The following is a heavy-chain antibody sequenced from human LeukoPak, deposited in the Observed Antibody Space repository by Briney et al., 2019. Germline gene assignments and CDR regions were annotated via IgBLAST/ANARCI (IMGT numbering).Heavy chain of an antibody. V-gene: IGHV4-34*01. CDR1: GGSFSGYY. J-gene: IGHJ4*02. CDR2: INNSGST. CDR3: ARTPNCSGGSCYSGPFDY. D-gene: IGHD2-15*01. Sequence: SETLSLTCAVYGGSFSGYYWSWIRQPPGKGLEWIGEINNSGSTNYNPSLKSRVTISVDTSKTQFSLKLSSVTAADTAVYYCARTPNCSGGSCYSGPFDYWGQGTLVTVSS.